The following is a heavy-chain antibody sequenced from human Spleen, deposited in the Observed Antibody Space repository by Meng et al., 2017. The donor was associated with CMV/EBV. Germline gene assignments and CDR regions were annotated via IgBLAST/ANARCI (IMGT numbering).Heavy chain of an antibody. CDR3: ARQHTSGWYPATSSFLY. Sequence: GGSLRLSCKGSGYSFAIYWIAWVRQMPGEGLEWMGIIYPGDSDTRYSPSFQGQVTISADKSISTAYLQWSSLKASDTAIYYCARQHTSGWYPATSSFLYWGQGTLVTVSS. D-gene: IGHD6-19*01. J-gene: IGHJ4*02. CDR1: GYSFAIYW. CDR2: IYPGDSDT. V-gene: IGHV5-51*01.